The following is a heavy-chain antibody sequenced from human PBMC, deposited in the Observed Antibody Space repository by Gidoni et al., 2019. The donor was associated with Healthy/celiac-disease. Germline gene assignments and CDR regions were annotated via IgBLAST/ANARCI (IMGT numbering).Heavy chain of an antibody. CDR1: AGPFSSYA. J-gene: IGHJ6*02. D-gene: IGHD2-2*02. V-gene: IGHV1-69*01. CDR3: ARDWRYCSSTSCYIRWGMDV. Sequence: QVQLVQSGAQAQKPGSSVKVSCKASAGPFSSYAISWVRQAPGQGLEWMGGNIPIFGTANYAQKFQGRVTITADESTSTAYMELSSLRSEDTAVYYCARDWRYCSSTSCYIRWGMDVWGQGTTVTVSS. CDR2: NIPIFGTA.